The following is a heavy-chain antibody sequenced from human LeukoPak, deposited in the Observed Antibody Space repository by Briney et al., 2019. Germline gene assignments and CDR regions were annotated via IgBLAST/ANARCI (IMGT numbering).Heavy chain of an antibody. Sequence: PGGSLRLSCAASGFTFSSYGMHWVRQAPGKGLEWVAFIRYDGSNKYYADSVKGRFTISRDNSKNTLYLQMNSLRAEDTAVYYCAKDRRYCTNGVCYGRYFDYWGQGTLVTVSS. D-gene: IGHD2-8*01. CDR2: IRYDGSNK. CDR1: GFTFSSYG. CDR3: AKDRRYCTNGVCYGRYFDY. J-gene: IGHJ4*02. V-gene: IGHV3-30*02.